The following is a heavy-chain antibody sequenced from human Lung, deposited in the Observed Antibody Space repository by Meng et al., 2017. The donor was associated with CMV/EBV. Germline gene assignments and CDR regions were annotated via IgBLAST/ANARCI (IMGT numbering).Heavy chain of an antibody. CDR2: ITSDGSST. D-gene: IGHD3-22*01. J-gene: IGHJ4*02. V-gene: IGHV3-74*01. CDR1: GFTFNTYW. Sequence: SXPASGFTFNTYWMHWVRQAPGQGLVWVSRITSDGSSTTYADSVKGRFTISRDNAKNTLYLQMNSLGAEDTAVYYCAREYRLKYDSSGFDFWGQGXLVTVSS. CDR3: AREYRLKYDSSGFDF.